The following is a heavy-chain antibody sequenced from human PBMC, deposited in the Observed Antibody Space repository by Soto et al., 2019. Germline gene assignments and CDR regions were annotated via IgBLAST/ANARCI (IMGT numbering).Heavy chain of an antibody. CDR1: GFSLTTTSMG. CDR2: IYWDDDQ. D-gene: IGHD4-17*01. CDR3: AHAGDYDLLSFDH. Sequence: QITLKESGPPLVRPAQTLTLTCAFSGFSLTTTSMGVAWIRQPPGKALEWLAVIYWDDDQRYSPSLKDRLTISKDTSRSRVVLTSSNMNPEDTGTYFCAHAGDYDLLSFDHWGPGTLVTVSS. J-gene: IGHJ4*02. V-gene: IGHV2-5*02.